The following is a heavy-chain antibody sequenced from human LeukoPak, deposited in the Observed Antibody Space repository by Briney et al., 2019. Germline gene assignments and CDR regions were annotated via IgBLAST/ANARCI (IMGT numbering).Heavy chain of an antibody. D-gene: IGHD1-26*01. CDR2: VYYTGTT. CDR1: GGFITSYY. CDR3: ATRRVGAAYFDY. J-gene: IGHJ4*02. V-gene: IGHV4-59*01. Sequence: SETLSLTCTVSGGFITSYYWSWIRQPPGKGLEWIGLVYYTGTTTYNPSLKSRVTISVGTSKNQFSLKLSSVTAADTAVYYCATRRVGAAYFDYWGQGTLVTVSS.